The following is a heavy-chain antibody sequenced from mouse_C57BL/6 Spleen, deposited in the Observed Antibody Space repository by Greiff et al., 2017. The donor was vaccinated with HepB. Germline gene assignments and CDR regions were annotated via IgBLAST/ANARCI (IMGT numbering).Heavy chain of an antibody. CDR1: GYTFTSYW. Sequence: QVQLQQPGAELVMPGASVKLSCKASGYTFTSYWMHWVKQRPGQGLEWIGEIDPSDSYTNYNQKFKGKSTLTVDKSSSTAYMQLSSLTSEDSAVYYCARPGSSDWYFDVWGTGTTVTVSS. D-gene: IGHD1-1*01. V-gene: IGHV1-69*01. CDR3: ARPGSSDWYFDV. CDR2: IDPSDSYT. J-gene: IGHJ1*03.